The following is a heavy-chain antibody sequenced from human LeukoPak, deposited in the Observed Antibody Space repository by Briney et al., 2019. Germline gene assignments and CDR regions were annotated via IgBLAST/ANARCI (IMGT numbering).Heavy chain of an antibody. D-gene: IGHD2-8*01. V-gene: IGHV4-30-2*01. CDR2: IYHSGST. J-gene: IGHJ6*02. CDR1: GGSISSGGYS. Sequence: KPSETLSLTCAVSGGSISSGGYSWSWIRQPPGKGLEWIGYIYHSGSTYYNPSLKSRVTISVDRSKNQFSLKLSSVTAADTAVYYCARITPYCTNGVCYTGLPDVWGQGTTVTVSS. CDR3: ARITPYCTNGVCYTGLPDV.